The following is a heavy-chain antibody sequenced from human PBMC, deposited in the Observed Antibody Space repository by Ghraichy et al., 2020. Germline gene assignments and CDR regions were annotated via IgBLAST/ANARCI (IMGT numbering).Heavy chain of an antibody. D-gene: IGHD6-13*01. Sequence: GGSRLPCGASGFSFSSYSMNWVRQAPGKGLEWVSYISSSSSTIYYADSVKGRFTISRDNAKNSLYLQMNSLRDEDTAVYYCARDGDSSSSSDFDYWGQGTLVTVSS. J-gene: IGHJ4*02. CDR3: ARDGDSSSSSDFDY. CDR2: ISSSSSTI. V-gene: IGHV3-48*02. CDR1: GFSFSSYS.